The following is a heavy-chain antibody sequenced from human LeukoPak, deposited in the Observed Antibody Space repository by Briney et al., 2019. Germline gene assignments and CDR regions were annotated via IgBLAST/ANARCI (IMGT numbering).Heavy chain of an antibody. CDR2: ISGSGTIT. CDR3: AKKSPIFGVVIPLFDY. CDR1: EFTFSSYA. V-gene: IGHV3-23*01. D-gene: IGHD3-3*01. J-gene: IGHJ4*02. Sequence: PGGSLRLSCAASEFTFSSYAVSWVRQAPGKGLEWVSTISGSGTITYYADSVKGRFTISRDNSKNTLYLQVNSLRAEHTAVYHCAKKSPIFGVVIPLFDYWGQGTLVSVSS.